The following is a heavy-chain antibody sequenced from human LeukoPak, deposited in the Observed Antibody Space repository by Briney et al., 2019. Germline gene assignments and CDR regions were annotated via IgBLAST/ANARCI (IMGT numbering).Heavy chain of an antibody. D-gene: IGHD1-26*01. CDR3: ARDSIVGAIFDY. V-gene: IGHV3-21*01. CDR1: GFTFSSYS. J-gene: IGHJ4*02. Sequence: GGSLRLSCAASGFTFSSYSTNWVRQAPGKGLEWVSSISSSSSYIYYADSVKGRFTISRDNAKNSLYLQMNSLRAEDTAVYYCARDSIVGAIFDYWGQGTLVTVSS. CDR2: ISSSSSYI.